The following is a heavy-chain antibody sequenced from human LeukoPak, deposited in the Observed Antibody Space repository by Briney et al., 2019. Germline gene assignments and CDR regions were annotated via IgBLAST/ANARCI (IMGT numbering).Heavy chain of an antibody. J-gene: IGHJ3*02. CDR2: IYPGDSDT. CDR1: GYSFTSYW. CDR3: ARQEMATIRQGAFDI. D-gene: IGHD5-24*01. Sequence: GESLKISCKGSGYSFTSYWIGWVRQMPGKGLEWMGIIYPGDSDTRYSPSFQGQVTISADKSISTAYLQWSSLKASGTAMYYCARQEMATIRQGAFDIWGQGTMVTVSS. V-gene: IGHV5-51*01.